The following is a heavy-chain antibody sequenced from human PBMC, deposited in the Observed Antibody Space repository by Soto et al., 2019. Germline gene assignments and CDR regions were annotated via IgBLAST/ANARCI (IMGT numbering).Heavy chain of an antibody. D-gene: IGHD1-1*01. CDR3: ARGRYGDY. Sequence: QVHLVQSGAEVKKPGASVKVSCKASGYTFTSYGITWVRQAPGQGLEWMGWISAHDGNTDYAQKLQGRVIVTRDTLTSTAYMELRSLRSNDTAVYYCARGRYGDYWGQGALVTVSS. CDR1: GYTFTSYG. V-gene: IGHV1-18*01. CDR2: ISAHDGNT. J-gene: IGHJ4*02.